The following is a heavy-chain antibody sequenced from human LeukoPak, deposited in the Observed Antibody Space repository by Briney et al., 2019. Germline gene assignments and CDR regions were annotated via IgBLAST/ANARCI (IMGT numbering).Heavy chain of an antibody. V-gene: IGHV3-30*03. CDR2: ISYDGSNK. Sequence: PGGSLSLSCAASGFTFSSYGMHWVRQAPGKGLEWVAVISYDGSNKYYADSVKGRFTISRDNSKNTLYLQMNSLRAEDTAVYYCAAEFDAFDIWGQGTMVTVSS. D-gene: IGHD1-14*01. CDR1: GFTFSSYG. CDR3: AAEFDAFDI. J-gene: IGHJ3*02.